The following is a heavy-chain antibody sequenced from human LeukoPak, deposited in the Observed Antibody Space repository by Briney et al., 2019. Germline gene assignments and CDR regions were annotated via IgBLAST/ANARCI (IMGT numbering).Heavy chain of an antibody. J-gene: IGHJ4*02. V-gene: IGHV1-2*02. D-gene: IGHD2-15*01. CDR3: ARDGHDCSGGSCYPGMFGY. CDR2: INPNSGGT. CDR1: GYTFTGYY. Sequence: GASAKVSCKASGYTFTGYYMHWVRQAPGQGLEWMGWINPNSGGTNYAQKFQGRVTMTRDTSISTAYMELSRLRSDDTAVYYCARDGHDCSGGSCYPGMFGYWGQGTLVTVSS.